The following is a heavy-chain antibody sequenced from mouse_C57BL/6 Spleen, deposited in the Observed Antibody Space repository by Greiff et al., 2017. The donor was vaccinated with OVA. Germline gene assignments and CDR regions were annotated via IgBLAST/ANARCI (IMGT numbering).Heavy chain of an antibody. CDR3: ARANKKVITTVVATGAMDY. V-gene: IGHV5-4*03. D-gene: IGHD1-1*01. CDR2: ISDGGSYS. CDR1: GFTFSSYA. Sequence: EVKLVESGGGLVKPGGSLKLSCAASGFTFSSYAMSWVRQTPETRLEWVATISDGGSYSYYPANVKGRFTISRDNAKNNLYLQMSHLKSEDTAMYYCARANKKVITTVVATGAMDYWGQGTSVTVSS. J-gene: IGHJ4*01.